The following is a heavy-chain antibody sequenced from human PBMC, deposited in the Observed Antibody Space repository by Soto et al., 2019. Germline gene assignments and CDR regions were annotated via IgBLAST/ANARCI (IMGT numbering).Heavy chain of an antibody. CDR1: GFSLSTSGMR. Sequence: SGPTLVNPTETLTLTCSFSGFSLSTSGMRASWIRQPPGKALEWLARIDWDDDKFYRTSLRTRLTISKDTSKNQVVLRMTNMDPLDTATYYCAKTGTDGSWFDPWGQGTLVTVSS. CDR2: IDWDDDK. J-gene: IGHJ5*02. D-gene: IGHD1-1*01. CDR3: AKTGTDGSWFDP. V-gene: IGHV2-70*04.